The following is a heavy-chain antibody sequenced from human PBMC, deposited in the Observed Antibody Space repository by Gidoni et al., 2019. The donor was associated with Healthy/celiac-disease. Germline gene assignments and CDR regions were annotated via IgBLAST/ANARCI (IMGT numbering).Heavy chain of an antibody. J-gene: IGHJ6*02. CDR1: GYTPTSYG. Sequence: QVQLVQSGAEVKKPGASVKVSCKASGYTPTSYGTSWVRQAPGQGLEWMGWISAYNGNTNYAQKLQGRVTMTTDTSTSTAYMGLRSLRSDDTAVYYCARDRLPYTYYYDSSGYSGMDVWGQGTTVTVSS. V-gene: IGHV1-18*01. CDR2: ISAYNGNT. D-gene: IGHD3-22*01. CDR3: ARDRLPYTYYYDSSGYSGMDV.